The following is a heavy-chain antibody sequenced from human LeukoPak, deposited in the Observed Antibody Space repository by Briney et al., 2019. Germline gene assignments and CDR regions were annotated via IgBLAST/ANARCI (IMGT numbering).Heavy chain of an antibody. CDR1: DGSISNYY. Sequence: PSETLSLTCSVSDGSISNYYWSWIRQPAGEGLEWIGRISVSGNTNYNPSLQTRVTMSVDTSKNQFSLNLNSVTSADTAVYYCASHSSSWYKPYYYYGMDVWGQGTAVTVSS. CDR2: ISVSGNT. J-gene: IGHJ6*02. CDR3: ASHSSSWYKPYYYYGMDV. V-gene: IGHV4-4*07. D-gene: IGHD6-13*01.